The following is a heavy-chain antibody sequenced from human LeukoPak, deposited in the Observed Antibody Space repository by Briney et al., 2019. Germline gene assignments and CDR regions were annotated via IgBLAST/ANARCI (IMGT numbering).Heavy chain of an antibody. CDR2: FYVGGAT. Sequence: PGGSLRLSCAVSEFSVTNNYMSWGRQAPGKGLEWVSVFYVGGATYYADSVKGRFTISRDNSENTLYIQMKSLRAEDTAVYYCARGDGYNFFDYWGQGTLVTVSS. D-gene: IGHD5-24*01. J-gene: IGHJ4*02. CDR3: ARGDGYNFFDY. V-gene: IGHV3-53*01. CDR1: EFSVTNNY.